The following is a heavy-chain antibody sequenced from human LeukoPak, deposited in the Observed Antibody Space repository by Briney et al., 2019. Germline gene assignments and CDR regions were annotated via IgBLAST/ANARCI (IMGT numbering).Heavy chain of an antibody. V-gene: IGHV4-61*02. CDR1: GGSISSGSYY. Sequence: PSETLSLTCTVSGGSISSGSYYWSWIRQPAGKGLEWIGRMYIGGRTTYNPSLKSRVTISLETTENQFSLRLRSVTAADTAVYYCAREGNAVADTYYYYYMDVWGKGTWVTVSS. D-gene: IGHD6-19*01. J-gene: IGHJ6*03. CDR2: MYIGGRT. CDR3: AREGNAVADTYYYYYMDV.